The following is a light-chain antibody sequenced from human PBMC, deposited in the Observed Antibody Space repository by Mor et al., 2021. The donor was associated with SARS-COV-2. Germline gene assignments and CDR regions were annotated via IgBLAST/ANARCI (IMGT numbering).Light chain of an antibody. CDR3: QQYYSAPWT. V-gene: IGKV4-1*01. Sequence: SSNNKNYLAWFQHKPGQPPKLLIYWASTRESGVPDRFSGSGSGTDFTLTITSLQAEDVAVYYCQQYYSAPWTFGQG. CDR2: WAS. CDR1: SSNNKNY. J-gene: IGKJ1*01.